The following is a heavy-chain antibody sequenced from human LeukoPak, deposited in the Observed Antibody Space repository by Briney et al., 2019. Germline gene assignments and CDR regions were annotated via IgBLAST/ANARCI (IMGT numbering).Heavy chain of an antibody. CDR2: LYCGGST. J-gene: IGHJ4*02. CDR1: GGSISTSCDY. CDR3: ARRMDTTNYYFDY. D-gene: IGHD5-18*01. V-gene: IGHV4-39*01. Sequence: SEILSLTCSVSGGSISTSCDYWGWIRQPPGKGLEWIGSLYCGGSTYYSPSLKSRVTISVDTSKNQFSLRLTSVTAADTAVYYCARRMDTTNYYFDYWGQGTLVTVSS.